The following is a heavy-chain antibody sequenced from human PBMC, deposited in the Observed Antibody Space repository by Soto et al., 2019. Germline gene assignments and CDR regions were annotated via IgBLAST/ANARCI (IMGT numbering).Heavy chain of an antibody. CDR3: ANLVLGLGGYAGDY. V-gene: IGHV3-30*18. D-gene: IGHD5-12*01. CDR2: ISYDGSNK. Sequence: QVQLVESGGGVVQPGRSLRLSCAASGFTFSSYGMHWVRQAPGKGLEWVAVISYDGSNKYYADSVKGRLTISRDNSKNTLYLQMNSLRAEDTAVYYCANLVLGLGGYAGDYWGQGTLVTVSS. J-gene: IGHJ4*02. CDR1: GFTFSSYG.